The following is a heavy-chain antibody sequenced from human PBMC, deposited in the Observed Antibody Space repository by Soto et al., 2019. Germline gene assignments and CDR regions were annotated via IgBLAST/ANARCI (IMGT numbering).Heavy chain of an antibody. Sequence: KGLEWIGYIYYSGSTNYNPSLKSRVTISVDTSKNQFSLKLSSVTAADTAVYYCARVLRYCNSNSCYAYYYYGMDFRVQGTTVIVTS. J-gene: IGHJ6*02. CDR3: ARVLRYCNSNSCYAYYYYGMDF. D-gene: IGHD2-2*01. V-gene: IGHV4-59*01. CDR2: IYYSGST.